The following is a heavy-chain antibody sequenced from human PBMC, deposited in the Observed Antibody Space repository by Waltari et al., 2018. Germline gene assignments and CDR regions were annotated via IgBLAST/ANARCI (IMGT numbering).Heavy chain of an antibody. D-gene: IGHD3-10*01. CDR1: GFTFTTYS. J-gene: IGHJ2*01. CDR3: AGIRRGYWFFDL. V-gene: IGHV3-48*04. CDR2: ISSSSDWI. Sequence: DVQLVESGGGLVQPGGSLRLSCAASGFTFTTYSMNWFRQAPGKGLEWSAYISSSSDWIYSADSVKGRFTISRDNAKNSVYLQMNSLRADDTAVYYCAGIRRGYWFFDLWGRGTLVTVSS.